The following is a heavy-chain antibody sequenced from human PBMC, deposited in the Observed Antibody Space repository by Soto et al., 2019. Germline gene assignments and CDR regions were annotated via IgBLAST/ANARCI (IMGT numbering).Heavy chain of an antibody. J-gene: IGHJ6*02. CDR3: ARVDTAMDYYYYGMDV. CDR2: IYYSGST. CDR1: GGSISSGGYY. V-gene: IGHV4-31*03. Sequence: SETRSLTCTVSGGSISSGGYYCSWIRQHPAKGLEWIGYIYYSGSTYYNPSLKSRVTISVDTSKNQFSLKLSSVTAADTAVYYCARVDTAMDYYYYGMDVWGQGTTVTVSS. D-gene: IGHD5-18*01.